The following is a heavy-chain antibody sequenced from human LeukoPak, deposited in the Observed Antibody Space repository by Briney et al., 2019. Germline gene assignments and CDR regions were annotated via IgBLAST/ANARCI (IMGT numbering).Heavy chain of an antibody. V-gene: IGHV3-7*04. Sequence: GGSLRLSCAASGFTFSRYWMTWVRQAPGKGLEWVANIKEDGSENGYVDSVKGRFTISRDNAKNSLYLQMNSLRAEDTAVYYCARARYSDYWGQGTLVTVSS. CDR3: ARARYSDY. J-gene: IGHJ4*02. CDR1: GFTFSRYW. CDR2: IKEDGSEN. D-gene: IGHD3-9*01.